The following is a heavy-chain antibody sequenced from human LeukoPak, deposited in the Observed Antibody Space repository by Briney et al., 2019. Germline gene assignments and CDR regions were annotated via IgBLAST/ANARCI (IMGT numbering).Heavy chain of an antibody. Sequence: PSETLSLTCAVYGGSFSGYYWSWIRQPPGKGLEWIGEINHSGSTNYNPSLKSRVTISVDTSKNQFSLKLSSVTAADTAVYYCARDQWKDWRPTYGLDVWGQGTTVAVSS. V-gene: IGHV4-34*01. CDR1: GGSFSGYY. J-gene: IGHJ6*02. CDR3: ARDQWKDWRPTYGLDV. CDR2: INHSGST. D-gene: IGHD3-3*01.